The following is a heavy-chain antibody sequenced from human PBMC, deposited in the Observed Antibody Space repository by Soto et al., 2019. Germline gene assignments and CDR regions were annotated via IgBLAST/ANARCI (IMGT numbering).Heavy chain of an antibody. V-gene: IGHV4-39*02. Sequence: SETLSLTCTVSGGSISSYYWGWIRQPPGKGLEWIGSIYYSGSTYYNPSLKSRVTISVDTSKNQFSLKLSSVTAADTAVYYCARDGYNFEGYYYGMDVWGQGTTVTVSS. J-gene: IGHJ6*02. D-gene: IGHD5-12*01. CDR3: ARDGYNFEGYYYGMDV. CDR1: GGSISSYY. CDR2: IYYSGST.